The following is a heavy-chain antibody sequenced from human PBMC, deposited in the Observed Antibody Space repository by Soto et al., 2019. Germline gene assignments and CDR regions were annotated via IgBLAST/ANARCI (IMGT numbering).Heavy chain of an antibody. CDR2: IVVISNTA. Sequence: QVVLLQSGAEVKEPGSSVRVSCEVSGSTFNNFAFSWVRQAPGHGPEWMGGIVVISNTADYSQRFQDRVTITADTSTNTLYMELGSLTFEDTAVYYCARAIKRWEVHYYFDYWGHGTLVTVSS. CDR3: ARAIKRWEVHYYFDY. J-gene: IGHJ4*01. D-gene: IGHD1-26*01. CDR1: GSTFNNFA. V-gene: IGHV1-69*06.